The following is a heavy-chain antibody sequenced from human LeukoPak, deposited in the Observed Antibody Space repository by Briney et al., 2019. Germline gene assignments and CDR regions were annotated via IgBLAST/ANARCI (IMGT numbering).Heavy chain of an antibody. V-gene: IGHV4-59*01. CDR1: GGSISSYY. CDR3: ARGADDSSGYREFDY. J-gene: IGHJ4*02. D-gene: IGHD3-22*01. CDR2: IYYSGST. Sequence: PSETLSLTCTVSGGSISSYYWSWIRQPPGRGLQWIGYIYYSGSTNYNPSLKSRVTISVDTSKNQFSLKLTSVTAADTAVYYCARGADDSSGYREFDYWGQGTLVSVSS.